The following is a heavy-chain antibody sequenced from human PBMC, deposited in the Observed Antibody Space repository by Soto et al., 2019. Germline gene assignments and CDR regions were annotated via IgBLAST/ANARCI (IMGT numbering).Heavy chain of an antibody. D-gene: IGHD3-22*01. V-gene: IGHV4-39*01. CDR2: IYYSGST. J-gene: IGHJ4*02. CDR3: ASGTWGRYYYDISGSIDY. CDR1: GGSISSSSYY. Sequence: QLQLQESGPGLVKPSENLSLTCTVSGGSISSSSYYWGWIRQPPGKGLEWIGSIYYSGSTYYNPSLKSRVTISVDTSKNQFSLKLSSVSAADTAVYYCASGTWGRYYYDISGSIDYWGQGTLVTVSS.